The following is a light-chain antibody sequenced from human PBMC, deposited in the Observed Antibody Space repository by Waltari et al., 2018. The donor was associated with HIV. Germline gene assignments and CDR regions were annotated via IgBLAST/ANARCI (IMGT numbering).Light chain of an antibody. CDR2: GNY. CDR1: SPNIGAGYE. Sequence: QSVLTPPPSVSGAPGPRVPSSCTGSSPNIGAGYELHWYQQLPGTAPKLLIYGNYNRPSGVPDRCSGSKSGTSASLAITGLQAEDEADYYCQSYDSSLSGWVFGGGTKLTVL. CDR3: QSYDSSLSGWV. J-gene: IGLJ3*02. V-gene: IGLV1-40*01.